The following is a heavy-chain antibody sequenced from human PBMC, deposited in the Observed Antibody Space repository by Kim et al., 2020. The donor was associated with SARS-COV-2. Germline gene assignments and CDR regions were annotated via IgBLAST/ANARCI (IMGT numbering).Heavy chain of an antibody. Sequence: ASVKVSCKASGYTFTGYYMHWVRQAPGQGLEWMGRINPNSGGTNYAQKFQGRVTMTRDTSISTAYMELSRLRSDDTAVYYCARDGYCSSTSCYGYYYYGMDVWGQGTTVTVSS. D-gene: IGHD2-2*01. CDR1: GYTFTGYY. CDR2: INPNSGGT. V-gene: IGHV1-2*06. CDR3: ARDGYCSSTSCYGYYYYGMDV. J-gene: IGHJ6*02.